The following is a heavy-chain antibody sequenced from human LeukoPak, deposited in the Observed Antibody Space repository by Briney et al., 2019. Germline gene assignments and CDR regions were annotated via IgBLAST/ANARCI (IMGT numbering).Heavy chain of an antibody. CDR1: GFTFDDYA. CDR3: ARDLNYFDY. J-gene: IGHJ4*02. CDR2: ISWDGGST. Sequence: GGSLRLSCAASGFTFDDYAMHWVRQAPGKGLEWVSLISWDGGSTYYADSMEGRFTISRDNAKNSLYLQMNSLKAEDTAVYYCARDLNYFDYWGQGILVTVSS. V-gene: IGHV3-43D*03.